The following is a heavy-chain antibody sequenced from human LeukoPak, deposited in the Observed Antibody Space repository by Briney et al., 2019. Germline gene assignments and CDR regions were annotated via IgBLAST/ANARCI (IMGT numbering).Heavy chain of an antibody. Sequence: SETLSLTCAVYGGSFSGYYWSWIRQPPGKGLEWIEEINHSGSTNYNPSLKSRVTISVDTSKNQFSLKLSSVTAADTAVYYCAREGGDYGGNSQFWYFDLWGRGTLVTVSS. D-gene: IGHD4-23*01. J-gene: IGHJ2*01. CDR1: GGSFSGYY. V-gene: IGHV4-34*01. CDR2: INHSGST. CDR3: AREGGDYGGNSQFWYFDL.